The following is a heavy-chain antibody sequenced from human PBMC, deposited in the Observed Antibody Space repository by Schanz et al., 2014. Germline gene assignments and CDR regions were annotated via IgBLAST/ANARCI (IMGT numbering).Heavy chain of an antibody. J-gene: IGHJ6*02. D-gene: IGHD2-15*01. CDR3: AKGMGYCSGGTCYDYYYYGLDV. V-gene: IGHV3-33*06. Sequence: QVQLVESGGGVVQPGRSLRLSCVASGFTFSSYGMHWVRQAPGKGLEWVAVIWYDENNKYYADSVKGRFTISRDNSENTLYLQMNSLSADDTAVFYCAKGMGYCSGGTCYDYYYYGLDVWGQGTTVTVSS. CDR2: IWYDENNK. CDR1: GFTFSSYG.